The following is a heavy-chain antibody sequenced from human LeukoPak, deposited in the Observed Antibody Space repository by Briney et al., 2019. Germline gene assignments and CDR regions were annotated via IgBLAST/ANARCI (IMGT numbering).Heavy chain of an antibody. Sequence: GGSLRLSCAASGFTFSTSAMSWVRQAPGKGLEWVSAINGGGDNTYYAESVKGRFTISRDNSKNTLFLQMNTLRAEDTAVYYCAKGAAGVNRVFDYWGQGTLVSVSS. CDR3: AKGAAGVNRVFDY. V-gene: IGHV3-23*01. CDR1: GFTFSTSA. CDR2: INGGGDNT. D-gene: IGHD6-19*01. J-gene: IGHJ4*02.